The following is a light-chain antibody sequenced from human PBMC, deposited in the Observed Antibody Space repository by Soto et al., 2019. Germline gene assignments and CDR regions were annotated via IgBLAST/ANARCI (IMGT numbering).Light chain of an antibody. CDR3: QQYGS. J-gene: IGKJ3*01. CDR2: GAS. CDR1: QRVSSSY. V-gene: IGKV3-20*01. Sequence: EIVLTQSPGTLSLSPGERASLSCRASQRVSSSYLAWYQQKPGQAPRLLIYGASSRATGIPDRFSGSGSGTDFTLTISRLEPEDFAVYYCQQYGSFGPGTKVEIK.